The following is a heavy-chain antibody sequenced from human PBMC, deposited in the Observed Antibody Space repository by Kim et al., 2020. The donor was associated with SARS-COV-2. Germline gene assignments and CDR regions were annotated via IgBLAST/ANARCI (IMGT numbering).Heavy chain of an antibody. CDR3: AKVTPVTAPFYDY. J-gene: IGHJ4*02. D-gene: IGHD4-4*01. V-gene: IGHV3-23*01. Sequence: ANPVQDRFTISRDKSKNALYLEMNSLRAADTALYYCAKVTPVTAPFYDYWGQGTLVTVSS.